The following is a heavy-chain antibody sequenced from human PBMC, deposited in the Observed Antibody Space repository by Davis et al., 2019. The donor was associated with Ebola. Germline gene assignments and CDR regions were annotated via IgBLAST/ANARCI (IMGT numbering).Heavy chain of an antibody. CDR1: GFTVSSNY. Sequence: GESLKISCAASGFTVSSNYMSWVRQAPGKGLEWVSVIYSGGSTYYADSVKGRFTISRDNSKNTLYLQMNSLRAEDTAVYYCAKGTKYGDYVGWYFDLWGRGTLVTVSS. CDR3: AKGTKYGDYVGWYFDL. D-gene: IGHD4-17*01. V-gene: IGHV3-53*01. J-gene: IGHJ2*01. CDR2: IYSGGST.